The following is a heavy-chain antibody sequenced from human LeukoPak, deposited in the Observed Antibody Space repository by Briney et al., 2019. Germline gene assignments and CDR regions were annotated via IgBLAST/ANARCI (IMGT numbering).Heavy chain of an antibody. J-gene: IGHJ4*02. V-gene: IGHV3-9*01. Sequence: SLRLSCAASGFTFDDYAMHWVRQAPGKGLEWVSGISWNSGSIGYADSVKGRFTISRDNAKNSLYLQMNSLRAEDTALYYCAKDIAGTTGTALDYWGQGTLVTVSS. CDR1: GFTFDDYA. D-gene: IGHD1-1*01. CDR3: AKDIAGTTGTALDY. CDR2: ISWNSGSI.